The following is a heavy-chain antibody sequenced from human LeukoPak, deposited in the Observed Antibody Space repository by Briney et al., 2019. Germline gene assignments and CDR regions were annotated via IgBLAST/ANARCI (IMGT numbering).Heavy chain of an antibody. CDR2: IHPNSGAT. J-gene: IGHJ4*02. D-gene: IGHD2-8*01. Sequence: ASVKVSCKASGYTFTGYYMHWVRQAPGQGLEWMSWIHPNSGATNYAQQFQGRVTLTRDTSISTAYMELSSLRSDDTAVYYCARGTNIVFFDYWGQGTLVTVSS. CDR1: GYTFTGYY. CDR3: ARGTNIVFFDY. V-gene: IGHV1-2*02.